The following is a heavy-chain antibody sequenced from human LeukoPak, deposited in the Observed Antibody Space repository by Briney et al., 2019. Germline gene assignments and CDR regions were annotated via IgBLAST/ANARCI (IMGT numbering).Heavy chain of an antibody. CDR2: IIPILGIA. CDR1: GGTFSSYA. D-gene: IGHD4-17*01. J-gene: IGHJ6*02. Sequence: ASVKVSCKSSGGTFSSYAIIWVRQAPGQGLEWMGRIIPILGIANYAQKFQGRVTITADKSTSTAYMELSSLRSEDTAVYYCARDTDYGDPTLYYYYGMDVWGQGTTVTVSS. CDR3: ARDTDYGDPTLYYYYGMDV. V-gene: IGHV1-69*04.